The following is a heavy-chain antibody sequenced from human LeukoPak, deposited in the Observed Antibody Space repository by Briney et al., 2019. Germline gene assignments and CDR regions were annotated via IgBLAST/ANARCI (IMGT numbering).Heavy chain of an antibody. Sequence: PGGSPRLSCAASGFTFITYAMTWVRQAPGKGLDWVSTISAGGAGTYYADSVKGRFTISRDNSKNTLYLQMNSLRAEDTALYYCVKGYSSGWTREYYGMDVWGQGTTVTVSS. CDR1: GFTFITYA. D-gene: IGHD6-19*01. CDR3: VKGYSSGWTREYYGMDV. V-gene: IGHV3-23*01. CDR2: ISAGGAGT. J-gene: IGHJ6*02.